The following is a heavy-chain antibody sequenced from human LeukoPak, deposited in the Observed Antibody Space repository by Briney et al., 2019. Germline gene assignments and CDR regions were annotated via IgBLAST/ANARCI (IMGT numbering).Heavy chain of an antibody. Sequence: PGGFLRLSCAASGFTFSSSGMHWVRQAPGKGLDWVAVIWYDGSNKYYADSVKGRFTISRDNSKNTLYLQMNSLRAEDTAVYYCARGSGWYVIDYWGQGTLVTVSS. D-gene: IGHD6-19*01. J-gene: IGHJ4*02. V-gene: IGHV3-33*01. CDR1: GFTFSSSG. CDR3: ARGSGWYVIDY. CDR2: IWYDGSNK.